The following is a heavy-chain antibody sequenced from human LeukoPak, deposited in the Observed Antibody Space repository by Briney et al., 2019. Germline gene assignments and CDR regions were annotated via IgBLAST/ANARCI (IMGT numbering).Heavy chain of an antibody. D-gene: IGHD5-12*01. CDR1: GFTFSDYY. CDR2: ITSSATT. Sequence: GGSLRLSCAASGFTFSDYYMTWIRQAPGKGLEWVSYITSSATTYYADSVKGRFTISRDNAKTSLYLQMNSLRAEDTAVYYCARANSGYDSTDYFDYWGQGTLVTVSS. CDR3: ARANSGYDSTDYFDY. J-gene: IGHJ4*02. V-gene: IGHV3-11*04.